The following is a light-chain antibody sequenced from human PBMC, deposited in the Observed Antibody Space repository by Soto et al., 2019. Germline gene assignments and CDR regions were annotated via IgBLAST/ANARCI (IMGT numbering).Light chain of an antibody. CDR3: QHYGSSLYT. Sequence: EIVLTQSPGTLSLSPGERATLSCRASQSVSSNYLAWYQQKPGQAPRLLMYGASSRATGIPDRFSGSGSGTDLTLTISRLEPEDFAVYYCQHYGSSLYTFGQGTKLEIK. J-gene: IGKJ2*01. CDR2: GAS. CDR1: QSVSSNY. V-gene: IGKV3-20*01.